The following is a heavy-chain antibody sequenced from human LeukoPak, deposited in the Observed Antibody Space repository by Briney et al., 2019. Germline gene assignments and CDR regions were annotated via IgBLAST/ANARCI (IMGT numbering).Heavy chain of an antibody. J-gene: IGHJ4*02. V-gene: IGHV3-23*01. D-gene: IGHD3-9*01. CDR3: AKGGYDILTGYYY. CDR2: ISNNGGYT. CDR1: GFTFSSSA. Sequence: GGSLRLSCAASGFTFSSSAMSWVRQAPGKGLEWVSAISNNGGYTYYADSVQGRFTISRDNSKSTLCLQMNSLRAEDTAVYYCAKGGYDILTGYYYWGQGTLVTVSS.